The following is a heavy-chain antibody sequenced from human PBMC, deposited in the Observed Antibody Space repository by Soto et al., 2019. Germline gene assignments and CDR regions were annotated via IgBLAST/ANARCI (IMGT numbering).Heavy chain of an antibody. D-gene: IGHD3-22*01. J-gene: IGHJ4*02. CDR3: VKGEFSCDSSAYYPFDT. V-gene: IGHV3-64D*06. CDR2: ISINGGST. Sequence: GGSLRLSCAASGFTFSSYNMNWVRQAPGKGLEYVSSISINGGSTHYADSVKGRFTISRDNSRNTQYLQMSSLRADDTAVYYCVKGEFSCDSSAYYPFDTWGQGTLVTVSS. CDR1: GFTFSSYN.